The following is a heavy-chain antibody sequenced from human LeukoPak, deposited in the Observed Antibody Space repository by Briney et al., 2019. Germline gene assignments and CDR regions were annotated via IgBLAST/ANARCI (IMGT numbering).Heavy chain of an antibody. CDR3: ARGLEMATINY. Sequence: ASVKVSCKASGGTFSSYAISWVRQAPGQGLEWMGGIIPIFGTANYAQKFQGRVTITADKSTSTAYMELSSLRSEDTAVYYCARGLEMATINYWGQGTLVTVPS. CDR1: GGTFSSYA. D-gene: IGHD5-24*01. CDR2: IIPIFGTA. J-gene: IGHJ4*02. V-gene: IGHV1-69*06.